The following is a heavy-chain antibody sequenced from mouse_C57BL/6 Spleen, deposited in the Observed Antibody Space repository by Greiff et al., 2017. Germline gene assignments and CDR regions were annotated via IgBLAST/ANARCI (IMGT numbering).Heavy chain of an antibody. V-gene: IGHV1-82*01. D-gene: IGHD3-3*01. CDR3: ARGRELGDPFDY. Sequence: QVQLQQSGPELVKPGASVKISCKASGYAFSSSWMNWVKQRPGKGLEWIGRIYPGDGDTNYNGKFKGKATLTADKSSSTAYMQLSSLTSEDSAVYFCARGRELGDPFDYWGQGTTLTVSS. CDR2: IYPGDGDT. J-gene: IGHJ2*01. CDR1: GYAFSSSW.